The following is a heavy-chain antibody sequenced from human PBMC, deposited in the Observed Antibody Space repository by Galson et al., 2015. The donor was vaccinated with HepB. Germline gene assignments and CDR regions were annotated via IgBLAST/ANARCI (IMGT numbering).Heavy chain of an antibody. CDR2: ISTSSNYI. D-gene: IGHD6-19*01. J-gene: IGHJ3*02. CDR1: GFTFSSYS. CDR3: AGYSSGWWVFDI. V-gene: IGHV3-21*01. Sequence: SLRLSCAASGFTFSSYSMNWVRQAPGKGLEWVSSISTSSNYIYYADSVKGRFTISRDNVKNSLYLQMNSLRAEDTAVYYCAGYSSGWWVFDIWAQGTMVTVSA.